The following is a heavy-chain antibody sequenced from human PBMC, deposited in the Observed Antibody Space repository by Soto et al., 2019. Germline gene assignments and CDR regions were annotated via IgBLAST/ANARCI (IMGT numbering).Heavy chain of an antibody. CDR1: GFTFSNYN. D-gene: IGHD3-22*01. J-gene: IGHJ4*02. V-gene: IGHV3-48*02. CDR3: ARDQYYYDSSGYSPFDY. Sequence: PGGSLRLSCAVSGFTFSNYNMNWVRQAPGKGLEWVSYISSSSSIIYYADSVKGRFTISRDKAKNSLYLQMNSLRDGDTAVYYCARDQYYYDSSGYSPFDYWGQGTLVTVSS. CDR2: ISSSSSII.